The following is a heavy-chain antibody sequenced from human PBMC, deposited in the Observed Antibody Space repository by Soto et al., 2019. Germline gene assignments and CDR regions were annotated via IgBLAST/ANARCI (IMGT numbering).Heavy chain of an antibody. Sequence: SETLSLTCTVSGGSISSHYWSWVRQAPGKGLEWIGHIYYRGSTTYNPSLRSRSTISVDTSNNQFSLKLNSVTTADTAVYYCARDGSEASGMDVWGQGTKVTVSS. V-gene: IGHV4-59*11. CDR2: IYYRGST. CDR3: ARDGSEASGMDV. D-gene: IGHD1-26*01. CDR1: GGSISSHY. J-gene: IGHJ6*02.